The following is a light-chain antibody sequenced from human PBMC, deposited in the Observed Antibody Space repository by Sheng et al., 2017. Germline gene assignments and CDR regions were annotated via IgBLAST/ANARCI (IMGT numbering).Light chain of an antibody. CDR1: KLGDKY. J-gene: IGLJ2*01. V-gene: IGLV3-1*01. CDR3: QASDSSTAHVV. Sequence: SYELTQPPSVSVSPGQTASITCSGDKLGDKYACWYQQKPGQSPVLVIYQDNKRPSGIPERFSGSNSGNTATLTISGTQAMDEADYYCQASDSSTAHVVFGGGTKLTVL. CDR2: QDN.